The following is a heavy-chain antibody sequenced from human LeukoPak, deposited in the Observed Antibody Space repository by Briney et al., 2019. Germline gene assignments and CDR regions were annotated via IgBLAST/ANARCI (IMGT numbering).Heavy chain of an antibody. CDR3: ARGRPNYYGSGSYNWFDP. D-gene: IGHD3-10*01. Sequence: SETLSLTCTVSGGSISSSSYYWGWIRQPPGKGLEWIGSIYYSGSTYYNPSLKSRVTISVDTSKNQFSLKLSSVTAADTAVYYCARGRPNYYGSGSYNWFDPWGQGTLVTVSS. CDR2: IYYSGST. V-gene: IGHV4-39*07. J-gene: IGHJ5*02. CDR1: GGSISSSSYY.